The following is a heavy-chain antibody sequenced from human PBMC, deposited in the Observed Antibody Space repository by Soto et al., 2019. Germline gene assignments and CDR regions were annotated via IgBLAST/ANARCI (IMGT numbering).Heavy chain of an antibody. J-gene: IGHJ5*02. CDR2: IYYSGST. CDR1: GGSISSYY. CDR3: ARSPTYGYYDFWSGYRWFDP. V-gene: IGHV4-59*01. D-gene: IGHD3-3*01. Sequence: ETLSLTCTVSGGSISSYYWSWIRQPPGKGLEWIGYIYYSGSTNYNPSLKSRVTISVDTSKNQFSLKLSSVTAADTAVYYCARSPTYGYYDFWSGYRWFDPWGQGTLVTVSS.